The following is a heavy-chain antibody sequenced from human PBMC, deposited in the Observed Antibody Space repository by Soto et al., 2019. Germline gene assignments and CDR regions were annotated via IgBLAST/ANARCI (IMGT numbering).Heavy chain of an antibody. Sequence: ASVKVSCKASAYTFTGYYMHWVRQAPGQGLEWMGWINPNSGGTNYAQKFQGWVTMTRDTSISTAYMELSRLRSDDTAVYYWARSFREGVYFFGFWGQGTLVTGS. CDR3: ARSFREGVYFFGF. V-gene: IGHV1-2*04. D-gene: IGHD1-26*01. CDR1: AYTFTGYY. CDR2: INPNSGGT. J-gene: IGHJ4*02.